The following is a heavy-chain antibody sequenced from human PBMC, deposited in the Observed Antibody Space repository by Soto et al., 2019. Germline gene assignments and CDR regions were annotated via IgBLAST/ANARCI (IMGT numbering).Heavy chain of an antibody. CDR2: ISSSSSTI. V-gene: IGHV3-48*01. J-gene: IGHJ4*02. CDR1: GLTFSSYS. CDR3: ASYYYDSSGYYSSFDY. D-gene: IGHD3-22*01. Sequence: EVQLVESGGGLVQPGGSLRLSCAASGLTFSSYSMNWVRQAPGKGLEWVSYISSSSSTIYYADSVKGRFTISRDNAKNSLYLQMNSLRAEDTAVYYCASYYYDSSGYYSSFDYWGQGTLVTVSS.